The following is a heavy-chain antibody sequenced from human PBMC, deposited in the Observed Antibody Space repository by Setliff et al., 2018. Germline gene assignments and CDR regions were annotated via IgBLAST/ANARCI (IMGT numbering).Heavy chain of an antibody. Sequence: LRLSCAASGFTFGSYWMTWVRQAPEKGLEWVANIHQDGSERHYVDSVKGRFTISRDNAKNSLFLQMNILEVEDTAFYYCAKVRLPNSYMRSGVESWGQGTLVTVSS. V-gene: IGHV3-7*03. CDR1: GFTFGSYW. CDR3: AKVRLPNSYMRSGVES. J-gene: IGHJ5*01. D-gene: IGHD1-20*01. CDR2: IHQDGSER.